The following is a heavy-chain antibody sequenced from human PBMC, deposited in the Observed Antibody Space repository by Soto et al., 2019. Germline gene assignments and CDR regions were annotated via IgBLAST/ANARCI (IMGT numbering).Heavy chain of an antibody. Sequence: GGSLRLSCAASGFTFSSYWMSWVRQAPGKGLEWVANIKQDGSEKYYVDSVKGRFTISRDNAKNSLYPQMNSLRAEDTAVYYCARAGYEWGIETYYYYGMDVWGQGTTVTVSS. CDR3: ARAGYEWGIETYYYYGMDV. J-gene: IGHJ6*02. V-gene: IGHV3-7*01. D-gene: IGHD1-26*01. CDR2: IKQDGSEK. CDR1: GFTFSSYW.